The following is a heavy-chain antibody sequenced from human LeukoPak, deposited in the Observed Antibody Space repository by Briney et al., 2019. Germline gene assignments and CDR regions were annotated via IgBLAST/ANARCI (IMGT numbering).Heavy chain of an antibody. V-gene: IGHV4-59*11. CDR3: ASEAAMVRNWFDP. J-gene: IGHJ5*02. Sequence: PSETLSLTCTVSGDSISSHYWSWIRQPPGKGLEWIGYIYDSGSTNYNPSLKSRVTISVDTSKNQFSLKLSSVTAADTAVYYCASEAAMVRNWFDPWGQGTLVTVSS. CDR2: IYDSGST. D-gene: IGHD5-18*01. CDR1: GDSISSHY.